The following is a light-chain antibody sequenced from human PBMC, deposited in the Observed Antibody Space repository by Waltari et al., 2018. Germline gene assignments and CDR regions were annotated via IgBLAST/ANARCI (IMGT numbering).Light chain of an antibody. CDR1: SLRTDF. J-gene: IGLJ1*01. CDR3: GSRDSSGNDV. V-gene: IGLV3-19*01. Sequence: SSELTQDPAVSVALGQTVTITCHGDSLRTDFASWYQQKPGQAPLLVMHGRNNRPSGIPDQFSGSASGTTASLTISGAQADNEADYYCGSRDSSGNDVFGPGTRVTVL. CDR2: GRN.